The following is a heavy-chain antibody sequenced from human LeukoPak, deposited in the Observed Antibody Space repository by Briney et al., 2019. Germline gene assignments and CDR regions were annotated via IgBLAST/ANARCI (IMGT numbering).Heavy chain of an antibody. Sequence: GASVTVSCKVSGYTLTELSLHWVRQAPGKGLEWMGGFDLEDGETIYAQKFQGRVTMTEYTSTDTAYMELSSLRSEDTAVYYCATDLGIVGASTWGQGTLVTVSS. CDR2: FDLEDGET. CDR1: GYTLTELS. J-gene: IGHJ5*02. CDR3: ATDLGIVGAST. D-gene: IGHD1-26*01. V-gene: IGHV1-24*01.